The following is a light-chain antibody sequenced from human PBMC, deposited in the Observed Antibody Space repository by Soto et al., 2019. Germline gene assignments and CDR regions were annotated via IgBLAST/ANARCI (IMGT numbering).Light chain of an antibody. CDR1: ESVSSSF. CDR3: QQYGRSPWT. CDR2: GAS. Sequence: EIVLTQSPGTLSLSPGERATLSCRASESVSSSFLAWYQQRPGQAPRLLIYGASSRATGVPDRFSGSGSGTDFTLTISRLEPEDFAVYYCQQYGRSPWTVGQGTKVDSK. V-gene: IGKV3-20*01. J-gene: IGKJ1*01.